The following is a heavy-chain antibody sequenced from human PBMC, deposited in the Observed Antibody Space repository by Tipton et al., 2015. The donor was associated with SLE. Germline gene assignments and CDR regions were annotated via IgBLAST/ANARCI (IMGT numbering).Heavy chain of an antibody. CDR3: ARPPVVDMVQGAPFDP. Sequence: TLSLTCAVYGGSFSGYYWCWIRQPPGKGLEWIGEINHSGSTNYNPSLKSRVTIPVDTSKNQFSLKLSSVTVADTAVYYCARPPVVDMVQGAPFDPWGQGTLVTVSS. V-gene: IGHV4-34*01. J-gene: IGHJ5*02. D-gene: IGHD3-10*01. CDR1: GGSFSGYY. CDR2: INHSGST.